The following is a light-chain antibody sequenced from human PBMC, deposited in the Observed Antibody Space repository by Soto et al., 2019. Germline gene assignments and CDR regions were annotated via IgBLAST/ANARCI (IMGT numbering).Light chain of an antibody. CDR1: QSVSSN. J-gene: IGKJ4*01. CDR3: QQYNSWPPLT. V-gene: IGKV3-15*01. Sequence: EIVMTQSPATLSVSPGERATLSCRASQSVSSNLAWYQQKPGQAPRLLIYGASTSATGIPARFSGSGSGTEFTLTISSLQSADLAVYYCQQYNSWPPLTFGGGTRVEIK. CDR2: GAS.